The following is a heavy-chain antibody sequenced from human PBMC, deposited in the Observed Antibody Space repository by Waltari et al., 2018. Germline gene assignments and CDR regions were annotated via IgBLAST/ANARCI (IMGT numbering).Heavy chain of an antibody. V-gene: IGHV4-34*01. D-gene: IGHD3-22*01. CDR2: IKHSCMT. Sequence: QVQLQQWGAGLLKPSETLSLTCAVYGGSFSGYYWSWIRQPPGKGLEWIVEIKHSCMTNYNPSLNSRVTISVDTSKNQFSLKLSSVTAADTAVYCGARCGCDSSGYYLDYWGQGTLVTVSS. CDR1: GGSFSGYY. J-gene: IGHJ4*02. CDR3: ARCGCDSSGYYLDY.